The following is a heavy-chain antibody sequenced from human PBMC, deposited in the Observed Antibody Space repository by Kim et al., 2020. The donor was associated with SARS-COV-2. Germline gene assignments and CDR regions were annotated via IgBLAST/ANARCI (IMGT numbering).Heavy chain of an antibody. Sequence: GGSLRLSCAASGFTFSNFGMHWVRQAPGKGLEWVALIFYDGSKKYYADSVKGRFTISRDNSKNTLNLQMDSLKTEDTALYYCAKDSSGYHEYFTQWGQGTLVTVSS. CDR1: GFTFSNFG. V-gene: IGHV3-30*18. CDR3: AKDSSGYHEYFTQ. D-gene: IGHD2-15*01. J-gene: IGHJ1*01. CDR2: IFYDGSKK.